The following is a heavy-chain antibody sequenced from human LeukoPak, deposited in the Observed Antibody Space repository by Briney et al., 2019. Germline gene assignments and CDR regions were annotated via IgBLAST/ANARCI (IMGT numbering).Heavy chain of an antibody. CDR2: ISYDGRDK. CDR1: GFTFTSDG. J-gene: IGHJ4*02. CDR3: ARMNYASSGWGAPFDY. V-gene: IGHV3-30*03. Sequence: GGSLRLSCAASGFTFTSDGMNWVRQVPGRGLEWVAFISYDGRDKYYADSVKGRFTISRDNSKNTLYLQMNTLSSKDTAVYYCARMNYASSGWGAPFDYWGQGTLVTVSS. D-gene: IGHD1-7*01.